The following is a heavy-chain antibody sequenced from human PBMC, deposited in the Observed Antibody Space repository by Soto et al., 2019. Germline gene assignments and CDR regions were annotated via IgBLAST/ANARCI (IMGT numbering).Heavy chain of an antibody. CDR2: ISGSGGST. J-gene: IGHJ3*02. Sequence: GGSLRLSCAASGFTFSSYAMSWVRQAPGKGLEWVSAISGSGGSTYYVDSVKCRFTISRDNYKNTLYLQMNSLRAEDTDVSYCEKDIDFGIAAYVVDILGQGTMVTVSS. CDR3: EKDIDFGIAAYVVDI. D-gene: IGHD6-13*01. CDR1: GFTFSSYA. V-gene: IGHV3-23*01.